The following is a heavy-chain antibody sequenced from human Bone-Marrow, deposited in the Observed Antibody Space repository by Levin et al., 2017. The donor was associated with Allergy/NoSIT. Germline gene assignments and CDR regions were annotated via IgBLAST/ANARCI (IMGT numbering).Heavy chain of an antibody. V-gene: IGHV4-4*07. J-gene: IGHJ6*02. D-gene: IGHD3-3*02. CDR1: GASISSHY. CDR2: LYTSGST. Sequence: PSETLSLTCTVSGASISSHYWSWVRQPAGKGLEWIGRLYTSGSTNYNPSFQNRVIMLADTSKNQFSLELRSVTAGATAVYYCARDGRVRNFGVINYYYGMDVWGQGTSVTVSS. CDR3: ARDGRVRNFGVINYYYGMDV.